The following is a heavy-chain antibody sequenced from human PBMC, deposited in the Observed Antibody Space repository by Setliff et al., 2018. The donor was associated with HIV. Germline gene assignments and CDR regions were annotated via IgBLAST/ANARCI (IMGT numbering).Heavy chain of an antibody. CDR2: IYYSGST. CDR1: GGSISSYF. J-gene: IGHJ4*02. Sequence: SETLSLTCTVSGGSISSYFWSWVRQPPGKGLEWIGYIYYSGSTNYNPSLKSRVTMSVDTFKNQFSLKLSSVTAADTAVYYCARIYDYGSYYFDYWGQGTLGTVSS. CDR3: ARIYDYGSYYFDY. D-gene: IGHD4-17*01. V-gene: IGHV4-59*01.